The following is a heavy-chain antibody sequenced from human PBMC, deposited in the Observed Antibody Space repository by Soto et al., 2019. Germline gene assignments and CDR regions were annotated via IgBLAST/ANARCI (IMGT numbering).Heavy chain of an antibody. CDR3: TRGYGDFVRDY. Sequence: EVQLVESGGGLVQPGGSLKLSCAVSGFTFSGSAMHWVRQASGKGLEWVGRIRSKSNSYATAYAASVKGRFTISRDDSKTTSYLQVNSLKTEDTAVYYCTRGYGDFVRDYWGQGTLVSVSS. D-gene: IGHD4-17*01. CDR2: IRSKSNSYAT. V-gene: IGHV3-73*01. J-gene: IGHJ4*02. CDR1: GFTFSGSA.